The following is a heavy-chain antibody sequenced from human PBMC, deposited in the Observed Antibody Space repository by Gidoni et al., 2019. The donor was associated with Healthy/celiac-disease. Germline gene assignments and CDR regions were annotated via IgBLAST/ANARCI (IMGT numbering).Heavy chain of an antibody. CDR3: AKVQIGYDSSGYYYY. J-gene: IGHJ4*02. V-gene: IGHV3-23*01. CDR2: ISGSGGST. CDR1: GFTFSSYA. Sequence: EVQLLESGGGLVQPGGSLRLSCAASGFTFSSYAMSWVRQAPGKGLEWVSAISGSGGSTYYADSVKGRFTIARDNSKNTLYLQMNSLRAEDTAVYYCAKVQIGYDSSGYYYYWGQGTLVTVSS. D-gene: IGHD3-22*01.